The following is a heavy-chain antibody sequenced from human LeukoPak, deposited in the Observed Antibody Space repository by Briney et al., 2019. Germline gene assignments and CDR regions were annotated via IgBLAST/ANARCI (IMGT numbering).Heavy chain of an antibody. Sequence: GESLKISCKSSGYSFTDYWIGWVRQMPGKGLEWMGVIYPGDSDTRYSPSFQGQVTISADKSIRTAYLQWSSLKASDTAMYYCARGYYDSSGYYPVLGYWGQGTLVTVSS. D-gene: IGHD3-22*01. J-gene: IGHJ4*02. CDR3: ARGYYDSSGYYPVLGY. CDR2: IYPGDSDT. V-gene: IGHV5-51*01. CDR1: GYSFTDYW.